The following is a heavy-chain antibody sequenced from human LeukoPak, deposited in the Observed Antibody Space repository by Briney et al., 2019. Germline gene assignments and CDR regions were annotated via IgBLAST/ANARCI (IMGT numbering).Heavy chain of an antibody. D-gene: IGHD6-19*01. V-gene: IGHV3-21*01. Sequence: GGSLRLSCAASGFTFSSYSMNWVRQAPGKGLKWVSSISSCGNYIYYADSVKGRFTISTDNAKNSLYLQMNSLRAEDTAVYYCARLAAPRIAVAGYFDSWGQGALVTVSS. CDR3: ARLAAPRIAVAGYFDS. CDR1: GFTFSSYS. CDR2: ISSCGNYI. J-gene: IGHJ4*02.